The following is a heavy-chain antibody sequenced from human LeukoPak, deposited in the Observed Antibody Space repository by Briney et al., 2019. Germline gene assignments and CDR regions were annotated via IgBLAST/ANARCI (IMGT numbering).Heavy chain of an antibody. V-gene: IGHV4-30-2*01. CDR2: IYHSGST. CDR1: GGSISSGGYS. J-gene: IGHJ1*01. Sequence: SETLSLTCAVSGGSISSGGYSWSWIRQPPGKGLEWIGYIYHSGSTYYNPSLKSRVTISVDRSKNQFSLKLSSVTAADTAVYYCARVAYGNNKAEYFQHWGQGTLVTVSS. CDR3: ARVAYGNNKAEYFQH. D-gene: IGHD1/OR15-1a*01.